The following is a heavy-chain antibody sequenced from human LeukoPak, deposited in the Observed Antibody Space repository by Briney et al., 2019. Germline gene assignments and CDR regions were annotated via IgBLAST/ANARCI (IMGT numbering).Heavy chain of an antibody. CDR1: GFPFSSYE. D-gene: IGHD3-22*01. Sequence: PGGSLRLSCAASGFPFSSYEMSWVRQAAGKGLEWVSYIGSSGSTIHYTDSVKGRFTISRDNAENSLYLQMNSLRAEDTAVYYCARVNPINSGFYAYWGQGTLVTVSS. CDR3: ARVNPINSGFYAY. J-gene: IGHJ4*02. CDR2: IGSSGSTI. V-gene: IGHV3-48*03.